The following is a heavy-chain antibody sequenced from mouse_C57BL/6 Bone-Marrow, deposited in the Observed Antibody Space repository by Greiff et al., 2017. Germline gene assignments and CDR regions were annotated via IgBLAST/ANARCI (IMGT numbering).Heavy chain of an antibody. J-gene: IGHJ4*01. CDR3: ARYRITLPRAMDY. V-gene: IGHV1-81*01. CDR2: IYPRSGNT. D-gene: IGHD2-4*01. Sequence: QVQLKESGAELARPGASVKLSCKASGYTFTSYGISWVKQRTGQGLEWIGEIYPRSGNTYYNEKFKGKATLTADKSSSTAYMELRSLTSEDSAVYFCARYRITLPRAMDYWGQGTSVTVSS. CDR1: GYTFTSYG.